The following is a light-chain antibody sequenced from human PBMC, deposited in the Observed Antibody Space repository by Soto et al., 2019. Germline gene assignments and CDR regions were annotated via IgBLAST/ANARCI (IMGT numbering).Light chain of an antibody. CDR3: QQSYSTPQT. Sequence: IQMTQSPSSLSASVEDRVIITCRASQSISNHLNWYQQKPGKAPKLLIYAASSLQSGVPSRFSGSGSGTDFTLTISSLQPEDFATYYCQQSYSTPQTFGQGTKVDIK. V-gene: IGKV1-39*01. CDR2: AAS. J-gene: IGKJ1*01. CDR1: QSISNH.